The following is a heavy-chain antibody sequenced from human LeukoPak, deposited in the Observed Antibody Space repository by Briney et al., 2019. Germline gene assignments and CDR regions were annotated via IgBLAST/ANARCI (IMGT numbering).Heavy chain of an antibody. CDR3: ARGPTISETGYFDY. D-gene: IGHD1-1*01. CDR1: GGSIRSGSHY. Sequence: SETLSLTCTVSGGSIRSGSHYWAWIRQPPGKGLEWIGSIYYSGSTYYNPSLESRVTISIDTSKNQFSLKVTSLTAADTAVYYCARGPTISETGYFDYWGQGTLVTVSS. J-gene: IGHJ4*03. V-gene: IGHV4-39*01. CDR2: IYYSGST.